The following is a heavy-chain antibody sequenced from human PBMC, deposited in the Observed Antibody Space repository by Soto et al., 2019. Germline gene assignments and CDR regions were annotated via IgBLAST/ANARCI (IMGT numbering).Heavy chain of an antibody. Sequence: QVHLVESGGGVVQPGRSLRLSCAASGFTFNNYAFHWVRQAPGKGLEWVALISYDGSKQYYGDSVQGRFTMSRDNSKNTLFLQMNSLRPEDTAVYYCAKTIGLRLGELSPDFGGQGTLVTVSS. CDR3: AKTIGLRLGELSPDF. V-gene: IGHV3-30*18. D-gene: IGHD3-16*02. CDR2: ISYDGSKQ. J-gene: IGHJ4*02. CDR1: GFTFNNYA.